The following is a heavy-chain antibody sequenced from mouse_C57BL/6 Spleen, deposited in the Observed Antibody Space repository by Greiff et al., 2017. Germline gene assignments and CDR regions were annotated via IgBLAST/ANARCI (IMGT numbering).Heavy chain of an antibody. CDR3: AIYVSSCAMDY. J-gene: IGHJ4*01. Sequence: QVQLQQPGAELVKPGASVKVSCKASGYTFTSYWMHWVKQRPGQGLEWIGGIHPSDSGTNYNEKFKGKATLTVDTSSSTAYMQLSSLTSEDSAVXYCAIYVSSCAMDYWGQGTSVTVSS. CDR1: GYTFTSYW. CDR2: IHPSDSGT. D-gene: IGHD1-1*01. V-gene: IGHV1-74*01.